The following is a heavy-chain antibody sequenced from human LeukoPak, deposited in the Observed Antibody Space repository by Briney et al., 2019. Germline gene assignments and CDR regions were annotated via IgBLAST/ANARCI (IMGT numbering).Heavy chain of an antibody. J-gene: IGHJ4*02. Sequence: GRSLRLSCTAPGFTFGDHAMSWVRQAPGKGLEWVANIKQDGSEKYYVDSVKGRFTISRDNAKNSLYLQMNSLRAEDTAVYYCARPKGRIAVAGFDYWGQGTLVTVSS. CDR2: IKQDGSEK. V-gene: IGHV3-7*03. CDR1: GFTFGDHA. D-gene: IGHD6-19*01. CDR3: ARPKGRIAVAGFDY.